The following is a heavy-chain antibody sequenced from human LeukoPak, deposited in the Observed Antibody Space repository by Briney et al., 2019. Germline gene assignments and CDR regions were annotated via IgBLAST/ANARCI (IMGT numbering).Heavy chain of an antibody. Sequence: ASVKVSCKASGYTFTGYYMHWVRQAPGQGLEWMGWINTNTGNPTYAQGFTGRFVFSLDTSVSTAYLQISSLKAEDTAVYYCARDSSSWYFHYYYYYYMDVWGKGTTVTVSS. CDR1: GYTFTGYY. D-gene: IGHD6-13*01. J-gene: IGHJ6*03. CDR3: ARDSSSWYFHYYYYYYMDV. V-gene: IGHV7-4-1*02. CDR2: INTNTGNP.